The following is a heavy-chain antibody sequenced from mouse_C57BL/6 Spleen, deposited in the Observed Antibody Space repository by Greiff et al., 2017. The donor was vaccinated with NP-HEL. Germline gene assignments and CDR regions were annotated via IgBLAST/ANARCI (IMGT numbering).Heavy chain of an antibody. Sequence: VQLKESGGGLVKPGGSLKLSCAASGFTFSDYGMHWVRQAPEKGLEWVAYISSGSSTIYYADTVKGRFTISRDNAKNTLFLQMTSLRSEDTAMYYCAKGSAMDYWGQGTSVTVSS. J-gene: IGHJ4*01. V-gene: IGHV5-17*01. CDR2: ISSGSSTI. CDR3: AKGSAMDY. CDR1: GFTFSDYG.